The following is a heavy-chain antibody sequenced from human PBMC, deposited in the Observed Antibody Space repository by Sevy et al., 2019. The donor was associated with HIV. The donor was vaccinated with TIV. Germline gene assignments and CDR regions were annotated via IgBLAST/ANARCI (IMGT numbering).Heavy chain of an antibody. D-gene: IGHD3-16*01. CDR1: GFTFSSHG. CDR3: AKLRSAFGPLDD. V-gene: IGHV3-30*18. J-gene: IGHJ4*02. Sequence: GGSLRLSCAASGFTFSSHGMHWVRQAPGKGLEWVAFISYDGSMKYYTDSVKGRFTISRDNSKNTVYLQMNSLRAEDTAVYSCAKLRSAFGPLDDWGQGTLVTVSS. CDR2: ISYDGSMK.